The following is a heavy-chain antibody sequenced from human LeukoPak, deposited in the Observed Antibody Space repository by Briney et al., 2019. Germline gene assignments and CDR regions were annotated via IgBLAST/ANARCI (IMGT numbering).Heavy chain of an antibody. J-gene: IGHJ4*02. Sequence: SETLSLTCTISGGSVSDYYWSRIRQSPGKGLEWIGYIYYTGSTTYNPSLKSRVTISADTSKNQFSLELSSVTAADTAVYYCASRKLGNDYWGQGTLVTVSS. CDR3: ASRKLGNDY. D-gene: IGHD7-27*01. CDR2: IYYTGST. CDR1: GGSVSDYY. V-gene: IGHV4-59*02.